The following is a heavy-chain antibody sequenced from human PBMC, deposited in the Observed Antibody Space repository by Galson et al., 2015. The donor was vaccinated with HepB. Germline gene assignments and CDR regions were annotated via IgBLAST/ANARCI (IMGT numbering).Heavy chain of an antibody. CDR3: ARGRGVLLWFGELHWFDP. Sequence: SVKVSCKASGYTFTSYGISWVRQAPGQGLEWMGWISAYNGNTNYAQKLQGRVTMTTDTSTSTAYMELRSLRSDDTAVYYCARGRGVLLWFGELHWFDPWGQGTLVTVSS. CDR1: GYTFTSYG. J-gene: IGHJ5*02. V-gene: IGHV1-18*01. CDR2: ISAYNGNT. D-gene: IGHD3-10*01.